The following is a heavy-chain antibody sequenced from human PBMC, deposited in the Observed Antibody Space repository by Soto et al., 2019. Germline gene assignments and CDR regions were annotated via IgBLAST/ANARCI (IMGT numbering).Heavy chain of an antibody. CDR2: IYYSWTT. Sequence: SSTLSLTCTFSSGSIGTYFWSWIRQPPGKGLEWIGYIYYSWTTNYNPSLKSRVTIFLDTSKNQFSLRLSSVTAADTAVYYCARGRGGTYDAFDIWGQGTLVTVSS. J-gene: IGHJ3*02. CDR1: SGSIGTYF. CDR3: ARGRGGTYDAFDI. V-gene: IGHV4-59*01. D-gene: IGHD1-26*01.